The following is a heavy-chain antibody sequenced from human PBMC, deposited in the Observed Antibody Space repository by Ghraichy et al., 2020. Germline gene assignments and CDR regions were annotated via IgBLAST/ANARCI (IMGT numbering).Heavy chain of an antibody. CDR3: ARRGAGSSSSWYRY. J-gene: IGHJ4*02. CDR2: INHSGGT. V-gene: IGHV4-34*01. D-gene: IGHD6-13*01. CDR1: GGSFGGYY. Sequence: SETLSLTCAVYGGSFGGYYWTWIRQPPEKGLEWVGEINHSGGTNYNPSLKSRVIMSIDTSTNQFSLKLTSVTAADTAVYYCARRGAGSSSSWYRYWGQGTLVTVSS.